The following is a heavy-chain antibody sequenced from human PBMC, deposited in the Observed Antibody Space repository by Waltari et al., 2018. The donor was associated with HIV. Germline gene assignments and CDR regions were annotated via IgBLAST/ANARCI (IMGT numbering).Heavy chain of an antibody. Sequence: QVQLQQWGAGLLKPSETLSLTCAVYGGSFSGYYWSWIRQPPGKGLEWIGEINHSGSTNYNPSLKSRVTISVDTSKNQFSLKLSSVTAADTAVYYCARKGTLSGGSCEVDPWGQGTLVTVSS. CDR2: INHSGST. J-gene: IGHJ5*01. CDR1: GGSFSGYY. CDR3: ARKGTLSGGSCEVDP. V-gene: IGHV4-34*01. D-gene: IGHD2-15*01.